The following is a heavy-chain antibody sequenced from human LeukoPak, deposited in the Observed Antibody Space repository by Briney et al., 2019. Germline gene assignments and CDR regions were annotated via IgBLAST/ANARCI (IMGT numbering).Heavy chain of an antibody. CDR3: ARMTNSAYDFDY. D-gene: IGHD5-12*01. V-gene: IGHV3-13*04. J-gene: IGHJ4*02. CDR2: IGTAGDT. CDR1: GFTFSSYD. Sequence: GGSLRLSCAASGFTFSSYDMHWVRQPTGKGLEWVSAIGTAGDTYYPDSVKGRFTISRDNAKSSLYLQMNSLRAEDTAVYYCARMTNSAYDFDYWGQGTLVTVSS.